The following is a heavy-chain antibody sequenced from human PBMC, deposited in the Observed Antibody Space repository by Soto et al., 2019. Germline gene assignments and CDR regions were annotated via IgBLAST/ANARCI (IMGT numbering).Heavy chain of an antibody. Sequence: GGSLILSCAASGFTFSTYWMHWVLQAPGKGLVWVSRINSDGSTTNYADSVKGRFTISRDNAKNTLYLQMNSLRAEDTSVYYCAIDDCDDMGVWGQGTTLTVSS. J-gene: IGHJ6*02. D-gene: IGHD2-21*02. CDR2: INSDGSTT. V-gene: IGHV3-74*01. CDR1: GFTFSTYW. CDR3: AIDDCDDMGV.